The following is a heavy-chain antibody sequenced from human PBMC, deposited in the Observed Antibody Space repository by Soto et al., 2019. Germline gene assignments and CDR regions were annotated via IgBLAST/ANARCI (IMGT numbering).Heavy chain of an antibody. D-gene: IGHD2-15*01. CDR1: GGSVSGGGYY. J-gene: IGHJ4*02. V-gene: IGHV4-31*03. CDR3: ATGNAWRILLAY. Sequence: PSETLSLTCTVSGGSVSGGGYYWSWIRQHPETGLEWIGHVYYSGSTYYNPSLKSRASISLDTSNNQFSLWLTSVTAADTAVYYCATGNAWRILLAYWGQGALVTVSS. CDR2: VYYSGST.